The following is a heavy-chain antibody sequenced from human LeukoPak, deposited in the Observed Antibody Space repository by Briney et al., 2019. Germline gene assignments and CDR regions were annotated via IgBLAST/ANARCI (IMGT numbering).Heavy chain of an antibody. CDR1: GFSFSGHW. Sequence: PGGSLRLSCTASGFSFSGHWIHWARQLPGKGLVWVSRISPTGSTTSYADSVKGRFTVSRDNAKNTLYLQVNNLRAEDTAVYYCARGPNSNWSGLDFWGQGTLVTVSS. CDR3: ARGPNSNWSGLDF. J-gene: IGHJ4*02. CDR2: ISPTGSTT. V-gene: IGHV3-74*01. D-gene: IGHD6-6*01.